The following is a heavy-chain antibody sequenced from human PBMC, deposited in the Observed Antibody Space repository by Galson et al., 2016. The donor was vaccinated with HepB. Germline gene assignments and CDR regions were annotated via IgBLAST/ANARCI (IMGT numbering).Heavy chain of an antibody. D-gene: IGHD3-16*01. J-gene: IGHJ4*02. Sequence: SLRLSCAASGFTFSNYWMSWVRQAPGKGLEWVANIKQDGSEKYYVDSVKGRFTISRDNAKNLLYLQMNSLRVEDTALYYCARAKSWGGYYFDNWRQGTLVTVSS. CDR1: GFTFSNYW. V-gene: IGHV3-7*05. CDR3: ARAKSWGGYYFDN. CDR2: IKQDGSEK.